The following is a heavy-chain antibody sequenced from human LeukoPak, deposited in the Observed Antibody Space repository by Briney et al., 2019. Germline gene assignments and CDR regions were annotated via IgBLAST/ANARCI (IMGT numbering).Heavy chain of an antibody. Sequence: GGSLRLSCAASGLTFRTNWMSWVRQAPGKGLEWVAHINQDGSEKYYVDSVKGRFTISRDNAKNSLYLRMNSLRADDTAVYYCVSWPGEAGIDPAYWGQGTLVTVSS. J-gene: IGHJ4*02. CDR1: GLTFRTNW. CDR2: INQDGSEK. V-gene: IGHV3-7*01. D-gene: IGHD3-16*01. CDR3: VSWPGEAGIDPAY.